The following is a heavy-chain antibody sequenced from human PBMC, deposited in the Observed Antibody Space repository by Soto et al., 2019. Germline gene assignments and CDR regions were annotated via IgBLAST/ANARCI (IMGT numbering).Heavy chain of an antibody. CDR2: SIPVFGTA. CDR3: AIPLPKQQLVRGAFDH. J-gene: IGHJ4*02. Sequence: QVQLVQSGAEVKKPGSSVKLSCKTSGGTFRNYAINWVRQAPGQGLEWMGGSIPVFGTANYAQTFQGRFTSTADESTSTAYMERSSLRSEDTAVYYCAIPLPKQQLVRGAFDHWGQGTLVTVAS. D-gene: IGHD6-13*01. CDR1: GGTFRNYA. V-gene: IGHV1-69*01.